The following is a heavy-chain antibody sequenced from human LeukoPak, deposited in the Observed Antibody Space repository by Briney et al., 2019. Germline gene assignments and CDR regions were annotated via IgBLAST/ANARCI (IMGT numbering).Heavy chain of an antibody. CDR1: GFTFSSYW. CDR2: IKQDGSEK. V-gene: IGHV3-7*01. CDR3: ARAETKAQWLVMVGDEYFQH. J-gene: IGHJ1*01. D-gene: IGHD6-19*01. Sequence: GGSLRLSCAASGFTFSSYWMSWVRQAPGKGLEWVANIKQDGSEKYYVGSVKGRFTISRDNAKNSLYLQMNSLRAEDTAVYYCARAETKAQWLVMVGDEYFQHWGQGTLVTVSS.